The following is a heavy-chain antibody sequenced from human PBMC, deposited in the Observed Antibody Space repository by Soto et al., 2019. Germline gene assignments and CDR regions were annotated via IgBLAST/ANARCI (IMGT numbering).Heavy chain of an antibody. CDR1: GYTLTELS. V-gene: IGHV1-24*01. Sequence: ASVKVSCKVSGYTLTELSMHWVRQAPGKGLEWMGGFDPEDGETIYAQKFKGRVTMTEDTSTDTAYMELSSLRSEDTAVYYCATVAAGPARAFDIWGQGTMVTVSS. D-gene: IGHD6-13*01. CDR2: FDPEDGET. J-gene: IGHJ3*02. CDR3: ATVAAGPARAFDI.